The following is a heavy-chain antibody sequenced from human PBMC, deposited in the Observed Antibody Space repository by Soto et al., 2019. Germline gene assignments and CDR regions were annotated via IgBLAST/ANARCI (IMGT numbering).Heavy chain of an antibody. Sequence: SEALSLTCTVSGGSISSGDYYWSWIRQPPGKGLEWIGYIYYSGSTYYNTSLKSRVTISVDTSKNQFSRKLSSVTAADTAVYYCASDGYCSGGSCYSAPVNYWGQGTLVTVSS. V-gene: IGHV4-30-4*01. CDR3: ASDGYCSGGSCYSAPVNY. CDR2: IYYSGST. D-gene: IGHD2-15*01. J-gene: IGHJ4*02. CDR1: GGSISSGDYY.